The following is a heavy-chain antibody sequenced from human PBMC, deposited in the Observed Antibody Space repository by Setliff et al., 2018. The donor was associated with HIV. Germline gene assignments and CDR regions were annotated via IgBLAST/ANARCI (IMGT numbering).Heavy chain of an antibody. CDR3: ARWDTTPIYPNYMDV. Sequence: KAGGSLRLSCAASGFRFSDYYMNWVRQAPGKGLAWFSSISPSGSYIYYADSMKGRFTISRDNAKNSLYLQMNSLRVEDTAVYYCARWDTTPIYPNYMDVWGKGTTVTVSS. J-gene: IGHJ6*03. CDR2: ISPSGSYI. V-gene: IGHV3-21*01. D-gene: IGHD2-21*02. CDR1: GFRFSDYY.